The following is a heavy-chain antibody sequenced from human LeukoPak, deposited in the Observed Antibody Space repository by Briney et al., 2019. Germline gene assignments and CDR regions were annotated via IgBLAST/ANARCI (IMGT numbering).Heavy chain of an antibody. Sequence: GGSLGLSCAASGFTFSNAWMSWVRQAPGKGLEWVGRIKSKTDGGTTDYAAPVKGRFTISRDDSKNTLYLQMNSLKTEDTAVYYCTTDEWELHFDYWGQGTLVTVSS. CDR2: IKSKTDGGTT. J-gene: IGHJ4*02. CDR3: TTDEWELHFDY. V-gene: IGHV3-15*01. D-gene: IGHD1-26*01. CDR1: GFTFSNAW.